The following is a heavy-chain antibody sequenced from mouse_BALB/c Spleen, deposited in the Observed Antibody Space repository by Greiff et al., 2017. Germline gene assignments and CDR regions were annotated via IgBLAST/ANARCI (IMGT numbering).Heavy chain of an antibody. CDR2: ISSGGST. J-gene: IGHJ3*01. V-gene: IGHV5-6-5*01. D-gene: IGHD2-3*01. CDR3: ASGDGYYDLAWFAY. CDR1: GFTFSSYA. Sequence: EVKLVESGGGLVKPGGSLKLSCAASGFTFSSYAMSWVRQTPEKRLEWVASISSGGSTYYPDSVKGRFTISRDNARNILYLQMSSLRSEDTAMYYCASGDGYYDLAWFAYWGQGTLVTVSA.